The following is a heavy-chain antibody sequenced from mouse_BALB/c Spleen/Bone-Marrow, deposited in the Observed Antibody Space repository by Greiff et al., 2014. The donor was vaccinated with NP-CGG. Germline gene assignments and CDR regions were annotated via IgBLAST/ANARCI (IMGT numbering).Heavy chain of an antibody. CDR2: IDPANGNT. Sequence: VQLQQSGAELVKPGASVKLSCTASGFNIKDTYMHWVKQRPEQGLEWIGRIDPANGNTKYDPKFQGKATITADTSSNTAYLQLSSLTSEDTAVYYCARYYYGSSYFDYWGQGTTLIVSS. CDR3: ARYYYGSSYFDY. CDR1: GFNIKDTY. J-gene: IGHJ2*01. V-gene: IGHV14-3*02. D-gene: IGHD1-1*01.